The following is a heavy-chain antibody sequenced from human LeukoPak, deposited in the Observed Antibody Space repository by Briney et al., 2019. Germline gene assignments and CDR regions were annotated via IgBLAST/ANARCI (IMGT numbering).Heavy chain of an antibody. D-gene: IGHD3-16*02. Sequence: PSGGSLRLSCAASGFTFSSYGMHWVRQAPGKGLEWVAFIRFHGSNKYYTDSVKGRFTISRDNSKSTLYLQMNSLRAEDKGVYYCAKDQRPWGSHPSWFDPWGQGTLVTVSS. CDR1: GFTFSSYG. CDR3: AKDQRPWGSHPSWFDP. CDR2: IRFHGSNK. J-gene: IGHJ5*02. V-gene: IGHV3-30*02.